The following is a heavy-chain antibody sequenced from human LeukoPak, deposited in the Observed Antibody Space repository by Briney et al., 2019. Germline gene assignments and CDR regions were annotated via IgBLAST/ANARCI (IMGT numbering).Heavy chain of an antibody. D-gene: IGHD6-13*01. V-gene: IGHV3-30*18. CDR1: GFTFSTYG. CDR3: AKGGLQLVRYSFDH. Sequence: GGSLRLSCAASGFTFSTYGMHWVRQAPGKGLEWVGVISYDGSNEYYADSVKGRSTISRDNAKNTLFLEMNSLRPEDTAVYYCAKGGLQLVRYSFDHWGQGALVTVS. CDR2: ISYDGSNE. J-gene: IGHJ4*02.